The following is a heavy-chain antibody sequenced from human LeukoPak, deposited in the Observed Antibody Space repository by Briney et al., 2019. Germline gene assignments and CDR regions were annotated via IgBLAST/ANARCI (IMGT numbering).Heavy chain of an antibody. J-gene: IGHJ5*02. Sequence: SATLSLTCAVYGGSFSSYYWSWIRQPPGKGLEWIGEINHSGSTNYNPSLRSRVSISVDTSKNQFSLNLASVTAADTAVYYCATGPPRGWFDPWGQGTLVTVSS. CDR1: GGSFSSYY. CDR3: ATGPPRGWFDP. V-gene: IGHV4-34*01. D-gene: IGHD2-8*02. CDR2: INHSGST.